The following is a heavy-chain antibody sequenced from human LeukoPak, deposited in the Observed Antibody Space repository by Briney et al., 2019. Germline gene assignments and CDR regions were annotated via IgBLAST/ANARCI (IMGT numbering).Heavy chain of an antibody. Sequence: SETLSLTCTASGGSIDSNYWSWIRQPPGKGLEWIGYIHDDGSTNFNPSLQSRVIISVDTSKSQFSLRLSSVTAADTAVYYCAISYYYGSGNVVFDHWGQGSLVTVSS. V-gene: IGHV4-59*01. CDR1: GGSIDSNY. CDR2: IHDDGST. CDR3: AISYYYGSGNVVFDH. J-gene: IGHJ4*02. D-gene: IGHD3-10*01.